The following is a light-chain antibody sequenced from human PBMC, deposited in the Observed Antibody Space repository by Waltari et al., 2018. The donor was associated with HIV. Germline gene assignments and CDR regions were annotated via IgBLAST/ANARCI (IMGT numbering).Light chain of an antibody. J-gene: IGLJ2*01. CDR1: NSDLGTFNY. CDR3: SSYASTRSLI. Sequence: QSALTQPASVSGSPGQSITISCTGTNSDLGTFNYVSCYQQHPGPAPQLIIYEGPNRPSGVSTRCSGSKSGNTASLIISGLQAEDEADYFCSSYASTRSLIFGGGTELTVL. CDR2: EGP. V-gene: IGLV2-14*03.